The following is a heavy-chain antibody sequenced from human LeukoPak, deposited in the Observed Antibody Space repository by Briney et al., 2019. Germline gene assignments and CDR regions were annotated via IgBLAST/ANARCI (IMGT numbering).Heavy chain of an antibody. Sequence: ASVTVSCKASGYTFTSYYMHWVRQAPGQGLEWMGLINPSGGSTSYAQKFQGRVTMTRDTSTSTVYMELSSLRSEDTAVYYCARDERYYDSSGYYYPLGYWGQGTLVTVSS. J-gene: IGHJ4*02. CDR2: INPSGGST. D-gene: IGHD3-22*01. V-gene: IGHV1-46*01. CDR1: GYTFTSYY. CDR3: ARDERYYDSSGYYYPLGY.